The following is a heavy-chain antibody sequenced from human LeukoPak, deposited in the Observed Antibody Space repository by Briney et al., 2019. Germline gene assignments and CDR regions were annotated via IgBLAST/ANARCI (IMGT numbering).Heavy chain of an antibody. J-gene: IGHJ4*02. V-gene: IGHV3-23*01. CDR2: ISNSGGST. CDR3: AKSVIAAAGTFDY. D-gene: IGHD6-13*01. CDR1: GFTFSSYA. Sequence: PGGSLRLSCAASGFTFSSYAMSWVRQAPGKGLEWVSAISNSGGSTYYTDSVKGRFTISRDNSKNTLCLQMNSLRAEDTAVYYCAKSVIAAAGTFDYWGQGTLVTVSS.